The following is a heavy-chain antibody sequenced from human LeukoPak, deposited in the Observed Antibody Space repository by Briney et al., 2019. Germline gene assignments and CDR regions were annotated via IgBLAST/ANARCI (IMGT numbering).Heavy chain of an antibody. CDR1: GETFTNYW. Sequence: GESLKISCKASGETFTNYWIAWVRQMPGKGLEWMGIIYPGDSDTRYSPSVEGQVTISVDKSISTAFHQWSSLKASDTAMYYCARGGVFSSSWFAYFDYWGQGTLVTVSS. CDR3: ARGGVFSSSWFAYFDY. D-gene: IGHD6-13*01. CDR2: IYPGDSDT. J-gene: IGHJ4*02. V-gene: IGHV5-51*01.